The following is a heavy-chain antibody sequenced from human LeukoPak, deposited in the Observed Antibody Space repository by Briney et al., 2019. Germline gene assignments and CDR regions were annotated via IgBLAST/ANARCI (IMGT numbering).Heavy chain of an antibody. Sequence: SETLSLTCTVSGGSITSYYWSWIRQPAGKGLEWIGRIYTTGSTYYNHFLKSRVTISVDTSKNQFPLKLSSVTAADTAVYYCARVNRGVYYMDVWGKGTTVTVSS. D-gene: IGHD2-8*01. CDR3: ARVNRGVYYMDV. V-gene: IGHV4-4*07. CDR2: IYTTGST. J-gene: IGHJ6*03. CDR1: GGSITSYY.